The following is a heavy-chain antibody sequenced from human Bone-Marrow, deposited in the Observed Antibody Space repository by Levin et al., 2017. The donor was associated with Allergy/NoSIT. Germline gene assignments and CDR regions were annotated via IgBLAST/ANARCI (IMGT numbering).Heavy chain of an antibody. V-gene: IGHV3-7*01. J-gene: IGHJ4*02. Sequence: GGSLRLSCEASGFRFSYYWMNWVRQAPGKGLEWVASIKVDGSETFYVNSVKGRFTVSRDNAKNSLSLQMNHLRVDDTAVYYCARDRSSGRDFDFWGQGTLVTVSS. CDR1: GFRFSYYW. CDR2: IKVDGSET. CDR3: ARDRSSGRDFDF. D-gene: IGHD6-25*01.